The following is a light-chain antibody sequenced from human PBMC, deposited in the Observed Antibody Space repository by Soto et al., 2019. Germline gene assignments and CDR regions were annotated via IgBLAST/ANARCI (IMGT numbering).Light chain of an antibody. CDR3: CSFAGTYTWV. Sequence: QSVLTQPRSVSGSPGQSVTISCTGASSDVGGYKYVSWYRQHPGKAPKLMIYDVSKRPSGVPDRFSGSKSGNTASLTISGLQTEDEADYYCCSFAGTYTWVFGGGTQLTVL. CDR1: SSDVGGYKY. V-gene: IGLV2-11*01. CDR2: DVS. J-gene: IGLJ2*01.